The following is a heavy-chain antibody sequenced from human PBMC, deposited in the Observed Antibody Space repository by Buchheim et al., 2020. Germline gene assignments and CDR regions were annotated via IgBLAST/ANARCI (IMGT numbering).Heavy chain of an antibody. CDR2: ISFDGSQK. CDR1: GFTFNSYG. CDR3: AKVGGSGSGGWYLDS. Sequence: QVQLVESGGGVVQPGRSLRLSCAASGFTFNSYGMHWVRQAPGKGLEWVADISFDGSQKYYADSVKGRFTISRDKTKNTLFLQMNSLRTEDTAVYYCAKVGGSGSGGWYLDSWGQGTL. V-gene: IGHV3-30*18. J-gene: IGHJ4*02. D-gene: IGHD6-19*01.